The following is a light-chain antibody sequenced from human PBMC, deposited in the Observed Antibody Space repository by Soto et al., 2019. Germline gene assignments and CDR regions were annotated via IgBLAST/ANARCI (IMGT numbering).Light chain of an antibody. CDR1: QSISTY. V-gene: IGKV1-39*02. CDR3: PEPDPSLS. CDR2: AAS. J-gene: IGKJ5*01. Sequence: NQSISTYLNWYQQKPGKAPKLLIYAASSLQSGVPSRVSGSASGTHLTLTISSLDLPAVALYRSPEPDPSLSCAQGTRLEIK.